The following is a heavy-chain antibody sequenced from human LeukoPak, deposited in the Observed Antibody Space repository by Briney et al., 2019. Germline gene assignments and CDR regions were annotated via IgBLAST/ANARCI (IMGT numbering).Heavy chain of an antibody. CDR1: GFTFSSHA. CDR2: ISKDGSNK. D-gene: IGHD3-22*01. V-gene: IGHV3-30*04. CDR3: ARDHYDSSGYLFDY. Sequence: GGSLRLSCAASGFTFSSHAMHWVRQAPGKGLDWVALISKDGSNKYYADSVKGRFSISRDNSKSTLCLQMNSLRAEDTAVYYCARDHYDSSGYLFDYWGQGTLVSVSS. J-gene: IGHJ4*02.